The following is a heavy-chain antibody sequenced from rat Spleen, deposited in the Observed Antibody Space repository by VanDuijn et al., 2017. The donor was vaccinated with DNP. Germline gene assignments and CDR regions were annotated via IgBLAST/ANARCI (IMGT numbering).Heavy chain of an antibody. CDR1: GFSLASFG. D-gene: IGHD1-2*01. CDR3: ARWHLYLSYFDY. CDR2: IWGGGST. J-gene: IGHJ2*01. Sequence: QVQLKDSGPGLVQPSQTLSLTCTVSGFSLASFGVSWVRQPPGKGLEWIAAIWGGGSTDYNSALKSRPRISRDTSKSQVLLEMNSLQTEDTAMYFCARWHLYLSYFDYWGQGVMVTVSS. V-gene: IGHV2-16*01.